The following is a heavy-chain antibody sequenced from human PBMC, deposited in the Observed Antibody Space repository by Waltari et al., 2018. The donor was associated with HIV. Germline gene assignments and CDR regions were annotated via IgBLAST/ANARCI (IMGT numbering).Heavy chain of an antibody. D-gene: IGHD2-21*02. Sequence: QVQLQESGPGLVKPSETLSLTCTVSGGSISSYYWSWIRQPPGKGLEWIGYIYYSGSTNYNPSLKSRVTISVDTSKNQFSLKLSSVTAADTAVYYCARGEYCGGDCYPGFDYWGQGTLVTVSS. J-gene: IGHJ4*02. CDR3: ARGEYCGGDCYPGFDY. CDR1: GGSISSYY. CDR2: IYYSGST. V-gene: IGHV4-59*01.